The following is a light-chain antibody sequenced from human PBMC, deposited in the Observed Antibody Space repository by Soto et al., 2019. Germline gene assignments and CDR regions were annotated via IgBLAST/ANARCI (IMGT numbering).Light chain of an antibody. J-gene: IGKJ1*01. CDR2: PAP. V-gene: IGKV1-17*03. CDR1: QDISNS. CDR3: LQHKTFPWT. Sequence: DIQMTQSPSAMSASVGDRVTITCRASQDISNSLAWLQQRPGKVPKRLIYPAPSLQSGVPSRFSGSRSGTEFTLTISSLQPEDFATYHCLQHKTFPWTFGQGTKVEIK.